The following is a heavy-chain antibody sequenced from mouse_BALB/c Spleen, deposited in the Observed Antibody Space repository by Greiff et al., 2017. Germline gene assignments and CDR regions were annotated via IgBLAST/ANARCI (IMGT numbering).Heavy chain of an antibody. V-gene: IGHV5-9-4*01. CDR3: ARDITTVVAKAMDY. Sequence: EVQGVESGGGLVKPGGSLKLSCAASGFTFSSYAMSWVRQSPEKRLEWVAEISSGGSYTYYPDTVTGRFTISRDNAKNTLYLEMSSLRSEDTAMYYCARDITTVVAKAMDYWGQGTSVTVSS. CDR1: GFTFSSYA. D-gene: IGHD1-1*01. J-gene: IGHJ4*01. CDR2: ISSGGSYT.